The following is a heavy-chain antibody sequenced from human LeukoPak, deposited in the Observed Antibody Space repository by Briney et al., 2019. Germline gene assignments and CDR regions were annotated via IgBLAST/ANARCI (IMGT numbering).Heavy chain of an antibody. J-gene: IGHJ4*02. Sequence: GGSLRLSCAASGSTFSRYWMHWVRQAPGKGLVWVSRVKSDGRDTVYADSVKGRFTISRDNAKNTLYLQMDSLRAGDTAVYYCTTGIGNYYYYWGQGTLVTVAS. CDR2: VKSDGRDT. V-gene: IGHV3-74*01. CDR3: TTGIGNYYYY. D-gene: IGHD3-10*01. CDR1: GSTFSRYW.